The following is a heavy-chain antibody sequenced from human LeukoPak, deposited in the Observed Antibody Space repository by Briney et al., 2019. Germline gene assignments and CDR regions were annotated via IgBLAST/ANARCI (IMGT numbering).Heavy chain of an antibody. Sequence: GGSLRLSCAASGFTFSSYAMSWVRQAPGKGLEWVSAISGSGDITNYADSVKGRFTISRDNSKNTLYLQMNSLRAEDTALYYCARELVWFDPWGQGTLVTVSS. CDR1: GFTFSSYA. CDR3: ARELVWFDP. CDR2: ISGSGDIT. V-gene: IGHV3-23*01. J-gene: IGHJ5*02. D-gene: IGHD1-26*01.